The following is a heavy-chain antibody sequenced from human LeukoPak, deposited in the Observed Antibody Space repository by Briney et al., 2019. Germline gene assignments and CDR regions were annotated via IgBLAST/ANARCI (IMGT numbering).Heavy chain of an antibody. D-gene: IGHD2-21*02. CDR2: ISSGSSTI. Sequence: GGSLRLSCAASGFTFSSYSMNWVRQAPGKWLEWVSYISSGSSTIYYADSVKGRFTISRDNAKNLLCVQMNSLRDEDTAVYYCARENIVVVTAIRDAFDIWGQGTMVTVSS. V-gene: IGHV3-48*02. CDR1: GFTFSSYS. J-gene: IGHJ3*02. CDR3: ARENIVVVTAIRDAFDI.